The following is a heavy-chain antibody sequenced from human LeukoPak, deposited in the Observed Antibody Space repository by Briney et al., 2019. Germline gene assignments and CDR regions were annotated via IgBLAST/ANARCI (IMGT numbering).Heavy chain of an antibody. CDR2: IRYDGSNK. D-gene: IGHD2-2*01. CDR1: GFTFSSYG. J-gene: IGHJ4*02. Sequence: GGSLRLSCAASGFTFSSYGMHWVRQAPGKGLEWVAFIRYDGSNKYYADSVKGRFTISRDNSKNTLYLQMNSLRAEDTAVYYCAKDSSNIVVVPAAIDYWGQGTLVTVSS. V-gene: IGHV3-30*02. CDR3: AKDSSNIVVVPAAIDY.